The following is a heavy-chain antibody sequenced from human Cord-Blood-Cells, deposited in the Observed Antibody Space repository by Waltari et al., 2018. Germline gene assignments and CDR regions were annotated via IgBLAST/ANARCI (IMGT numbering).Heavy chain of an antibody. D-gene: IGHD4-4*01. CDR2: FDPEDGET. CDR1: GYTPTELS. J-gene: IGHJ6*02. V-gene: IGHV1-24*01. Sequence: QVQLVQSGAEVKKPGASVKVSCKVSGYTPTELSMHCVRQAPGKGLEWMGGFDPEDGETIYAQKFQGRVTMTEDTSTDTAYMELSSLRSEDTAVYYCASAIIYSNYYYYYGMDVWGQGTTVTVSS. CDR3: ASAIIYSNYYYYYGMDV.